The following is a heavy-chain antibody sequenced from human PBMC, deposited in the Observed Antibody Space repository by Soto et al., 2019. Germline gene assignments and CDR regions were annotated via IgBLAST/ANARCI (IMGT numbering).Heavy chain of an antibody. J-gene: IGHJ4*02. CDR1: GFTFDDYA. CDR3: ALSHTVTTDY. V-gene: IGHV3-33*03. Sequence: SLRLSCAASGFTFDDYAMHWVRQVLGKGLEWVAVIWYDGSNKYYADSVKGRFTISRDNAKNTLYLQMNSLRAEDTAVYYCALSHTVTTDYWGQGTLVTVSS. D-gene: IGHD4-17*01. CDR2: IWYDGSNK.